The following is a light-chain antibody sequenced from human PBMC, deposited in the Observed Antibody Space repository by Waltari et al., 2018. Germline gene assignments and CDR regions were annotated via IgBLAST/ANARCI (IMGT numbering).Light chain of an antibody. J-gene: IGKJ4*01. CDR3: QKYNSAPLT. CDR1: QGISNY. Sequence: DLQMTQSPSSLSASVGDRVTLPCRASQGISNYLAWYQQKPGKVPKLLFYAASTLQSGVPSRFSGSGSGTDFTLTISSLQPEDVATYYCQKYNSAPLTFGGGTKVGIK. CDR2: AAS. V-gene: IGKV1-27*01.